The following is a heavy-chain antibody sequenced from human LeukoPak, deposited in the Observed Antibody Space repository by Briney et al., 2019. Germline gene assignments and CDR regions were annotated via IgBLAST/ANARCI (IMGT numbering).Heavy chain of an antibody. J-gene: IGHJ6*03. CDR1: GFTFSSYW. V-gene: IGHV3-7*01. CDR2: IKQDGSEK. Sequence: GGSLRLSCAASGFTFSSYWMSWVCQAPGKGLEWVASIKQDGSEKYYVDSVKGRFTISRDNAKNSLYLQMNSLRAEDTAVYYCARRGVVSENYYYYMDVWGKGTTVTVSS. D-gene: IGHD3-22*01. CDR3: ARRGVVSENYYYYMDV.